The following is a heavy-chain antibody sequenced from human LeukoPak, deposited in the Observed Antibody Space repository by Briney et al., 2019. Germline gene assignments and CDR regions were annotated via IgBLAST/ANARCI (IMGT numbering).Heavy chain of an antibody. Sequence: ASVKVSCKVSGYTLSELSIHWVRQAPGKGLEWMGGFDPEDGETLYAQNFQGRVTLTEDTSTDTVYMELRSLRSEDTAMYYCARDLVGATGRQDYWGQGTLVTVSS. V-gene: IGHV1-24*01. CDR2: FDPEDGET. J-gene: IGHJ4*02. CDR3: ARDLVGATGRQDY. CDR1: GYTLSELS. D-gene: IGHD1-26*01.